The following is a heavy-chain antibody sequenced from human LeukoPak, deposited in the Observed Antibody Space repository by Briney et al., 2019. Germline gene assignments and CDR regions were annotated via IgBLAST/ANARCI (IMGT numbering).Heavy chain of an antibody. J-gene: IGHJ4*02. D-gene: IGHD3-22*01. CDR1: GGSFSGYY. CDR3: ARAYYYDSSGYYLGLDY. CDR2: INHSGST. V-gene: IGHV4-34*01. Sequence: PSETLSLTCAVYGGSFSGYYWSWIRQPPGKGLEWIGEINHSGSTNYYPSLKSRVTISVDTSKNQFSLKLSSVTAADTAVYYCARAYYYDSSGYYLGLDYWGQGTLVTVSS.